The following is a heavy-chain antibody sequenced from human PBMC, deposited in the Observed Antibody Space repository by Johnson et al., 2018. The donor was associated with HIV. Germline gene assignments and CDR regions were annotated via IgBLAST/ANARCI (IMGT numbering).Heavy chain of an antibody. CDR2: INWNGGST. Sequence: VQLVESGGGVVRPGGSLRLSCAASGFTFDDYGLSWVRQAPGKGLKWVSGINWNGGSTGYADSVKGRFTISRDNAKNTLYLQMNSLRAEDTAVYYCAREGYYNFWSGADAFDIWGQGTMVTVSS. J-gene: IGHJ3*02. CDR1: GFTFDDYG. CDR3: AREGYYNFWSGADAFDI. V-gene: IGHV3-20*04. D-gene: IGHD3-3*01.